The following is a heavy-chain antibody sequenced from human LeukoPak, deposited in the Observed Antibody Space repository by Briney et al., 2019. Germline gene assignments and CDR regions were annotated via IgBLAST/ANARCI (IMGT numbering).Heavy chain of an antibody. Sequence: PGGSLRLSCAASGFTFSSYAMSWVRQAPGKGLEWVSSISGSSTYIYYADSVKGRFTISRDNSKNTLYLQMNSLRAEDTAVYYCARGFYYDSSGYYYTPGYWGQGTLVTVSS. D-gene: IGHD3-22*01. CDR3: ARGFYYDSSGYYYTPGY. CDR1: GFTFSSYA. CDR2: ISGSSTYI. J-gene: IGHJ4*02. V-gene: IGHV3-21*01.